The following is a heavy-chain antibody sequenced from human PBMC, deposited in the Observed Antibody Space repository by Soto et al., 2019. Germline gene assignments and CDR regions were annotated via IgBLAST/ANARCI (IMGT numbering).Heavy chain of an antibody. CDR2: IYWDDDK. CDR1: GLSLSTTGVG. V-gene: IGHV2-5*02. CDR3: VQSRCGGDCLQSYSSHSYYGLDV. D-gene: IGHD2-21*02. Sequence: QITLKESGPTLVKPPPTLTLTCTFSGLSLSTTGVGVGWIRQPPGKALEWLALIYWDDDKRYSPSLKSRLTITKDTSKNQVVLTMTNMDPVDTATYYCVQSRCGGDCLQSYSSHSYYGLDVWGQGTTVTVSS. J-gene: IGHJ6*02.